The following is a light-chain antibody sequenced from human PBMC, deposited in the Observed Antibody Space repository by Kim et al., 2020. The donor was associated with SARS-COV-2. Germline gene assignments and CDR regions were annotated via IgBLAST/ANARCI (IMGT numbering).Light chain of an antibody. J-gene: IGLJ2*01. CDR3: QAWDSSVV. CDR1: KLGDKY. Sequence: SYELTRPPSVSVSPGQTASITCSGDKLGDKYACWYQQKPGQSPVLVIYQDSKRPSGIPERFSGSNSGNTATLTISGTQAMDEADYYCQAWDSSVVFGGGT. V-gene: IGLV3-1*01. CDR2: QDS.